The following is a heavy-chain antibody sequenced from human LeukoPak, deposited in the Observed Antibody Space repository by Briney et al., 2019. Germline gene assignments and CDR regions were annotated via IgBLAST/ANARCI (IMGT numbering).Heavy chain of an antibody. CDR3: ARSNYYDSGLDY. CDR1: GFTFSSYG. D-gene: IGHD3-22*01. V-gene: IGHV3-23*01. Sequence: GGSLRLSCAASGFTFSSYGMSWVRQAPGKGLEWVSAISGSGGSAYYADSVKGRFTISRDNAKNSLYLQMNSLRAEDTAVYYCARSNYYDSGLDYWGQGTLVTVSS. CDR2: ISGSGGSA. J-gene: IGHJ4*02.